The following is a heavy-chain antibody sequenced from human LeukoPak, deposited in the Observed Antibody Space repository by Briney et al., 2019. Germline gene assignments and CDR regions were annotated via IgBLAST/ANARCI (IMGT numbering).Heavy chain of an antibody. J-gene: IGHJ4*02. CDR3: AREGTSWDNWNYFDY. CDR2: IIPIFGTA. D-gene: IGHD1-20*01. CDR1: GGTFSSYA. V-gene: IGHV1-69*13. Sequence: SVTVSCKASGGTFSSYAISWVRQAPGQRLEWMGGIIPIFGTANYAQKFQGRVTITADESTSTAYMELSSLRSEDTAVYYCAREGTSWDNWNYFDYWGQGTLVTVSS.